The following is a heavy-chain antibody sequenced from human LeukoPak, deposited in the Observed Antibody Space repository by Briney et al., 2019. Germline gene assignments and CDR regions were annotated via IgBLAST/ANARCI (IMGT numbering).Heavy chain of an antibody. CDR2: IYYSGST. D-gene: IGHD2-2*01. J-gene: IGHJ5*02. Sequence: PSETLSLTCTVSGGAISNYYWSWIRQPPGKGLEWIGYIYYSGSTKYSPSLKSRVTISVGTSKTQFSLQLTSVTTADTAAYYCARVPGATSWFDPWGQGTLVTVSS. CDR1: GGAISNYY. V-gene: IGHV4-59*01. CDR3: ARVPGATSWFDP.